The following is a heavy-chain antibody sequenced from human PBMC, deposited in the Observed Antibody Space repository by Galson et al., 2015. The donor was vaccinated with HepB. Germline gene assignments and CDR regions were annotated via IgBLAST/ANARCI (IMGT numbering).Heavy chain of an antibody. CDR3: ARDSGAYCGGDCYSYYYYYYGLDV. CDR1: GFTVSSNY. V-gene: IGHV3-53*01. CDR2: IYSGTST. D-gene: IGHD2-21*02. Sequence: SLRLSCAASGFTVSSNYMSWVRQAPGKGLEWVSIIYSGTSTYYADSVRGRFTISRHNFKNTLYLQMNSLRAEDTAVYYCARDSGAYCGGDCYSYYYYYYGLDVWGQGTTVTVSS. J-gene: IGHJ6*02.